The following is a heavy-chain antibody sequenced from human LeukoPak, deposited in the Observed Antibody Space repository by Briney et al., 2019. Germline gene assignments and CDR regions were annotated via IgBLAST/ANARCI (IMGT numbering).Heavy chain of an antibody. Sequence: PGGSLRLSCAASGFTFSSYWMSWVRQAPGKWLEWVANIKQDGSEKYYVDSVKGRFTISRDNAKNSLYLQMNSLRAEDTAVYYCAREEAVAGPPNWFDPWGQGTLVTVSS. J-gene: IGHJ5*02. CDR1: GFTFSSYW. CDR2: IKQDGSEK. V-gene: IGHV3-7*01. D-gene: IGHD6-19*01. CDR3: AREEAVAGPPNWFDP.